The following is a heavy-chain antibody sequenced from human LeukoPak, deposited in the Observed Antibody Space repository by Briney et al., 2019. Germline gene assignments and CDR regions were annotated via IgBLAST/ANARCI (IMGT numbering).Heavy chain of an antibody. Sequence: PSQTLSLTCTVSGGSISSGGYYWSWIRQHPGKGLEWIGYIYFSGSTYYNPSLKSRVTISVDTSKNQFSLKLSSVTAADTAVYYCARVAAAGHLPFDYWGQGTLVTVSS. CDR3: ARVAAAGHLPFDY. CDR2: IYFSGST. V-gene: IGHV4-31*03. CDR1: GGSISSGGYY. D-gene: IGHD6-13*01. J-gene: IGHJ4*02.